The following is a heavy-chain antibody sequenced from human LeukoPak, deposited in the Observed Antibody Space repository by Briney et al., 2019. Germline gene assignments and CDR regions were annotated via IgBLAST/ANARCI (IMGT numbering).Heavy chain of an antibody. CDR2: INPDSGFT. J-gene: IGHJ4*02. V-gene: IGHV1-2*02. CDR1: GYKFTDDY. Sequence: ASVMVCCKASGYKFTDDYMHWVRQAPGQGLEFMGWINPDSGFTNYAQKFKGRVTMTRDTSISTAYLEVRSLTSDDTAVYYCAPTAEAYTSWWKVWGQGTLVTVSS. CDR3: APTAEAYTSWWKV. D-gene: IGHD3-16*01.